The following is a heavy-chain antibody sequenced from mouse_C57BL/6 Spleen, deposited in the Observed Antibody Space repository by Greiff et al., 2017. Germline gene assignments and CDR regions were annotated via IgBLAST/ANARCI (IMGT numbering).Heavy chain of an antibody. Sequence: DVKLVESGGDLVKPGGSLKLSCAASGFTFSSYGMSWVRQTPDKRLEGVETISSGGSYTYYPDSVKGRFTISRDNAKNTLYLQMSSLKSEYTAMYYCARHETGTFDYWGQGTTLTVSS. J-gene: IGHJ2*01. CDR1: GFTFSSYG. CDR3: ARHETGTFDY. D-gene: IGHD4-1*01. CDR2: ISSGGSYT. V-gene: IGHV5-6*02.